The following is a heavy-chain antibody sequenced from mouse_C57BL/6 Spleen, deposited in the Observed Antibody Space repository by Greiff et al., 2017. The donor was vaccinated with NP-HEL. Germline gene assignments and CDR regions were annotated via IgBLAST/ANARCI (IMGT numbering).Heavy chain of an antibody. D-gene: IGHD1-1*01. CDR2: IYPGDGDT. V-gene: IGHV1-80*01. CDR3: ARAVFDY. CDR1: GYAFSSSW. J-gene: IGHJ2*01. Sequence: QVQLQQSGAELVKPGASVKISCKASGYAFSSSWMNWVKQRPGKGLEWIGQIYPGDGDTNYNGKFKGKATLTADKSSSTAYMQLSSLTSEDSAVYFCARAVFDYWGQGTTLTVSS.